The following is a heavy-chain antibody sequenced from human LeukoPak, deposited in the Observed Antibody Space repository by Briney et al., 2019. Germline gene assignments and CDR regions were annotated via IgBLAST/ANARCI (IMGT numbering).Heavy chain of an antibody. V-gene: IGHV4-59*01. Sequence: PSETLSLTCTVSGGSISSYYWNRIRQPPGKRLEWIGYIYYSGSTNYNPSLKSRVTISVDTSKNQFSLKLSSVTAADTAVYYCARGADSSGYYSIFYFDYWGQGTLVTVSS. D-gene: IGHD3-22*01. J-gene: IGHJ4*02. CDR2: IYYSGST. CDR1: GGSISSYY. CDR3: ARGADSSGYYSIFYFDY.